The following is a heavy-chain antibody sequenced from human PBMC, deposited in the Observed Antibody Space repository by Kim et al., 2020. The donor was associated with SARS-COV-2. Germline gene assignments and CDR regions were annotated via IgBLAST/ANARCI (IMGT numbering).Heavy chain of an antibody. D-gene: IGHD1-26*01. J-gene: IGHJ3*02. CDR3: ARDWLVGATSDAFDI. Sequence: SETLSLTCTVSGGSISSSSYYWGWIRQPPGKGLEWIGSIYYSGSTYYNPSLKSRVTISVDTSKNQFSLKLSSVTAADTAVYYCARDWLVGATSDAFDILG. CDR2: IYYSGST. V-gene: IGHV4-39*07. CDR1: GGSISSSSYY.